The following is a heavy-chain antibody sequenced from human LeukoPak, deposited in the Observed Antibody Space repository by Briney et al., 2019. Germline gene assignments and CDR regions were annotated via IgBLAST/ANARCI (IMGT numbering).Heavy chain of an antibody. V-gene: IGHV1-8*01. J-gene: IGHJ4*02. CDR1: EYTFSAYD. Sequence: ASVKVSCKASEYTFSAYDINWVRQGAGQGLEWIGWMNPDTGNTGCAQKFQGRVTMTRDTSKSTAYMELNSLRSEDTAVYYCARLSDTPAYYYSSGYYHIRYWGQGTLLTVSS. CDR2: MNPDTGNT. D-gene: IGHD3-22*01. CDR3: ARLSDTPAYYYSSGYYHIRY.